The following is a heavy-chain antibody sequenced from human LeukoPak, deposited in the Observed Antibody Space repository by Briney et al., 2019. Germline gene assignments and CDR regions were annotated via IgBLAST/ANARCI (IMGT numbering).Heavy chain of an antibody. V-gene: IGHV1-69*05. CDR1: GGTFSSYA. CDR3: ARGYYDSSGNPRLDY. J-gene: IGHJ4*02. CDR2: IIPIFGTA. D-gene: IGHD3-22*01. Sequence: VASVKVSCKASGGTFSSYAISWVRQAPGQGLEWMGGIIPIFGTANYAQKIQGRVTITTDESTSTAYMELSSLRSEDTAVYYCARGYYDSSGNPRLDYWGQGTLVTVSS.